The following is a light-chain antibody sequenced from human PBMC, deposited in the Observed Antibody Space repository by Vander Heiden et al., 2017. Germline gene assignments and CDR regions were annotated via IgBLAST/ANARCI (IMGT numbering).Light chain of an antibody. CDR1: SSNIGNNN. V-gene: IGLV1-51*01. CDR2: DNN. Sequence: QSVLTQPPSVSAAPGQKATISCSGISSNIGNNNVSWYQQFQGTTPKLLISDNNKRPSGIPDRFSGSKSGTSATLGITGLQTGDEAVYYCSTDDSNRSGVVFGGGTKVNVL. J-gene: IGLJ3*02. CDR3: STDDSNRSGVV.